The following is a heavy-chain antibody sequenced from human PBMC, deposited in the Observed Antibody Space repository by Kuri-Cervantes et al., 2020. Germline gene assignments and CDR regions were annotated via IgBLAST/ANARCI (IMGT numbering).Heavy chain of an antibody. Sequence: GGSLRLSCAASGFTFSSYAMNWVRQAPGRGLEWVSVISDSGGSTYYADSVKGRFTISRDNSKNTLYLQMNSLRAEDTAVYYCARDINWIFDYWGQGTLVTVSS. CDR3: ARDINWIFDY. J-gene: IGHJ4*02. CDR1: GFTFSSYA. V-gene: IGHV3-23*01. CDR2: ISDSGGST. D-gene: IGHD1-20*01.